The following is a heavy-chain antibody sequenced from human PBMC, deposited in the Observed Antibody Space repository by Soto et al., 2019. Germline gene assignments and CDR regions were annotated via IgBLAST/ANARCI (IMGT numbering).Heavy chain of an antibody. J-gene: IGHJ3*02. D-gene: IGHD3-3*02. V-gene: IGHV4-4*02. CDR1: GGSISSSNW. CDR2: IYHSGST. CDR3: ARVLGNDAFDI. Sequence: QVQLQESGPGLVKPSGTLSLTCAVSGGSISSSNWWSWVRQPPGKGLEWIGEIYHSGSTNYNPSLKCRVTISVDKSKTQFSLKLSSGTAADTAVDYCARVLGNDAFDIWGQGTMVTVSS.